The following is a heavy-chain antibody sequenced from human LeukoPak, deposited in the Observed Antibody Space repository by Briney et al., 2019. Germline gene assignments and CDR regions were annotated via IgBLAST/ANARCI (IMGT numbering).Heavy chain of an antibody. D-gene: IGHD3-10*01. CDR2: FYYSGST. CDR3: ARIFISYYYGSGRPNYYGMDV. J-gene: IGHJ6*02. CDR1: GGSIRSSSYY. Sequence: KSSETLSLTCTVSGGSIRSSSYYWGWIRQPPGKGLEWIGSFYYSGSTYYNPSLKSRVTISVDTSKNQFSLKLSSVTAADTAVYYCARIFISYYYGSGRPNYYGMDVWGQGTTVSVCS. V-gene: IGHV4-39*01.